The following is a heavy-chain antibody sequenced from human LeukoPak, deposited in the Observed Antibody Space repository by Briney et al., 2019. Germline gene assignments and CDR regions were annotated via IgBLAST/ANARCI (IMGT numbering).Heavy chain of an antibody. D-gene: IGHD1-1*01. CDR1: GFTFSSYG. V-gene: IGHV3-30*02. Sequence: GGSLRLSCAASGFTFSSYGMHWVRQAPGKGLEWVAFIRYDGSNKYYADSVKGRFTISRDNSKNTLYLQMNSLRAEDTAVYYCAKVVQLERLVYYYYYMDVWGKGTTVTVSS. CDR3: AKVVQLERLVYYYYYMDV. J-gene: IGHJ6*03. CDR2: IRYDGSNK.